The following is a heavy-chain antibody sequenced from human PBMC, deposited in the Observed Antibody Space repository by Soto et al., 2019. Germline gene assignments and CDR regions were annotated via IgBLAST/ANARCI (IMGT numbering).Heavy chain of an antibody. CDR1: VGSFSGYY. J-gene: IGHJ5*02. CDR3: ASGPQASSGYYYWFDP. D-gene: IGHD3-22*01. CDR2: INHSGST. Sequence: PSETLSLTCAVYVGSFSGYYWSWIRQPPGKGLEWIGEINHSGSTNYNPSLKSRVTIAVDTSRNQFSLKLSSVTAADTAVYYCASGPQASSGYYYWFDPWGQGTMFTVSS. V-gene: IGHV4-34*01.